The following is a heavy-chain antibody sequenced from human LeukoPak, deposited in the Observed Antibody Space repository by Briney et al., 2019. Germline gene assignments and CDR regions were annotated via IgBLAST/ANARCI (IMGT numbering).Heavy chain of an antibody. CDR3: ARGPSLRLRYFDWPTSSYYYYGMDV. CDR2: MNPNSGNT. J-gene: IGHJ6*02. V-gene: IGHV1-8*01. CDR1: GYTFTSYD. D-gene: IGHD3-9*01. Sequence: GASVKVSCKASGYTFTSYDINWVRQATGQGLEWMGWMNPNSGNTGYAQKFQGRVTMTRNTSISTAYMEPSSLRSEDTAVYYCARGPSLRLRYFDWPTSSYYYYGMDVWGQGTTVTVSS.